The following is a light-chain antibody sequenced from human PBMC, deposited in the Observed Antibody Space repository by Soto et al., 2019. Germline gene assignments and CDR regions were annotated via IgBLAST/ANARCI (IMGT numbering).Light chain of an antibody. Sequence: DIQMTQSPSSLSASVGDRVTITCRASHSINIFLNWYQQKSGKVPNLLIYSAYTLVGGVPSRFSGSGSGTDFTLTISSVQPEDFATYYCQQTYSSPPTFAQGTRLEIE. J-gene: IGKJ2*01. CDR2: SAY. CDR3: QQTYSSPPT. V-gene: IGKV1-39*01. CDR1: HSINIF.